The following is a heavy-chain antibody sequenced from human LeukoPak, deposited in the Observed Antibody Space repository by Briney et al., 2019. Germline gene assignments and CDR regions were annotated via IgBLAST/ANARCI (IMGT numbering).Heavy chain of an antibody. CDR1: GFTFSNYE. CDR2: ISSRGITI. Sequence: GGSLRLSCASSGFTFSNYEMNWGRQAPGKGLEWVSCISSRGITIYYSDSVKGRFTISRDNAKTSLYMQMNSLRDEDTAVYYCATGYSSGWYYFDYWGQGTLVTVSS. D-gene: IGHD6-19*01. J-gene: IGHJ4*02. V-gene: IGHV3-48*03. CDR3: ATGYSSGWYYFDY.